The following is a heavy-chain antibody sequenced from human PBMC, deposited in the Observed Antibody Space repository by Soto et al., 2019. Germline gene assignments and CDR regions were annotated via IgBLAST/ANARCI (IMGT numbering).Heavy chain of an antibody. Sequence: EVQLVETGGGLIQPGGSLRLSCAASGFTVSSNYMSWVRQAPGKGLEWVSVIYSGGSTYYADSVKGRFTISRDNSKNTLYLQMNSLRAEDTAVYYCAREHCRWHSLDYWGQGTLVTVSS. D-gene: IGHD2-21*01. CDR2: IYSGGST. CDR3: AREHCRWHSLDY. V-gene: IGHV3-53*02. J-gene: IGHJ4*02. CDR1: GFTVSSNY.